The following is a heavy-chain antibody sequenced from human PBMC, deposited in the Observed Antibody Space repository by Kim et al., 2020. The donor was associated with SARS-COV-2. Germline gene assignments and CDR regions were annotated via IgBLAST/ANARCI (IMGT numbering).Heavy chain of an antibody. D-gene: IGHD3-22*01. J-gene: IGHJ4*02. CDR1: GFTFSSYG. CDR3: ARDVHKYYYDSSGSPAPDY. CDR2: IWYDGSNK. V-gene: IGHV3-33*08. Sequence: GGSLRLSCAASGFTFSSYGMHWVRQAPGKGLEWVAVIWYDGSNKYYADSVKGRFTISRDNSKNTLYLQMNSLRAEDTAVYYCARDVHKYYYDSSGSPAPDYWGQGTLVTVSS.